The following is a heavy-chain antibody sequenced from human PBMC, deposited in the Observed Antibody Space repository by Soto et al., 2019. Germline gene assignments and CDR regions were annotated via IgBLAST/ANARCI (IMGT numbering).Heavy chain of an antibody. CDR1: GYNFTTYA. D-gene: IGHD2-15*01. Sequence: GASVKVSCKASGYNFTTYAIHWVRQAPGQGLEGMGWINAGNGNTKSSQKLQGRVTLTSDPCANTAYMELSSLTSEDTAVYFCARIGSSIDEGGRYYFYNCLDVWGAGSTVTVYS. V-gene: IGHV1-3*01. CDR2: INAGNGNT. J-gene: IGHJ6*04. CDR3: ARIGSSIDEGGRYYFYNCLDV.